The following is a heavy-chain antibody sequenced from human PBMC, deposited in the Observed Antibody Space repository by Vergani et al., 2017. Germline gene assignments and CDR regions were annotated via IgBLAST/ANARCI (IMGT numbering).Heavy chain of an antibody. CDR2: IGSTGTTI. D-gene: IGHD6-19*01. Sequence: DVQLVESGGGLVQPGGSLRLSCAASGFTFSSYSMNWVRQAPGKGLEWVSFIGSTGTTIYYADSVKGRFTISRDNAKNSLYLQMNSLRAEDTAVYYCVRRVAVAAFDYWGQGTLVTVSS. CDR1: GFTFSSYS. CDR3: VRRVAVAAFDY. V-gene: IGHV3-48*04. J-gene: IGHJ4*02.